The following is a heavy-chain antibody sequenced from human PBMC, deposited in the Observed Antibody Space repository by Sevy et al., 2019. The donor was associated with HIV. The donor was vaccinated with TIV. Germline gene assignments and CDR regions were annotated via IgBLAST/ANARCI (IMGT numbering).Heavy chain of an antibody. J-gene: IGHJ4*02. V-gene: IGHV4-30-2*01. CDR3: ARVGTAPGYGDPFDY. Sequence: SETLSLTCAVSGGSISSGGYSWSWIRQPPGKGLEWIGYIYHSGSTYYNPSLKSRVTISVDRSKNQFSLKLSSVTAADTAVYYCARVGTAPGYGDPFDYWGQGTLVTISS. CDR2: IYHSGST. D-gene: IGHD4-17*01. CDR1: GGSISSGGYS.